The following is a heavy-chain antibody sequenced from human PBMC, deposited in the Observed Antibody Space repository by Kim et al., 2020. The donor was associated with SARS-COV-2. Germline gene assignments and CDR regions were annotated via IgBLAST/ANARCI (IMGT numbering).Heavy chain of an antibody. CDR3: AREYDYIWGSYRFDY. V-gene: IGHV1-18*01. D-gene: IGHD3-16*02. Sequence: ASVKVSCKASGYTFTSYGISWVRQAPGQGLEWMGWISAYNGNTNYAQKLQGRVTMTTDTSTSTAYMELRSLRSDDTAVYYCAREYDYIWGSYRFDYWGQGTLVTVSS. J-gene: IGHJ4*02. CDR2: ISAYNGNT. CDR1: GYTFTSYG.